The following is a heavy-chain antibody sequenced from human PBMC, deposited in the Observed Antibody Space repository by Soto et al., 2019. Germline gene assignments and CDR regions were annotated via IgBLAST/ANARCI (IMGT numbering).Heavy chain of an antibody. J-gene: IGHJ4*02. Sequence: EVQLVESGGGLVQPGRSLRLSCAASGFTFDDYAMHWVRQAPGKGLEWVSGISWNSGSIGYADSVKGRFTISRDNAKNSLYLQMNSLRAEDTALYYCAKGHGFGELLGYYFYYWGQGTLVTVSS. CDR3: AKGHGFGELLGYYFYY. CDR1: GFTFDDYA. CDR2: ISWNSGSI. D-gene: IGHD3-10*01. V-gene: IGHV3-9*01.